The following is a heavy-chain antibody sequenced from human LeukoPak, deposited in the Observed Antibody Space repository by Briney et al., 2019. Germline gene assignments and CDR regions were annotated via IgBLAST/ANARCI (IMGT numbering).Heavy chain of an antibody. V-gene: IGHV1-2*02. CDR2: NNPNSGGT. D-gene: IGHD1-1*01. Sequence: GASVKVSCKASGYTXTGYYMHWVRQAPGQGLEWMGWNNPNSGGTNYAQKFQGRVTMTMDTSISTAYMELSRLRSDDTAVYYCARDRILGTNWFDPWGQGTLVTVSS. J-gene: IGHJ5*02. CDR1: GYTXTGYY. CDR3: ARDRILGTNWFDP.